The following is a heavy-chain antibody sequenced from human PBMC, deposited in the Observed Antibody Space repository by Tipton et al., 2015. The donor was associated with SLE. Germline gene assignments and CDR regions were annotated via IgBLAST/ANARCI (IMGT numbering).Heavy chain of an antibody. V-gene: IGHV4-59*11. Sequence: TLSLTCTVSGDSISSHYWSWIRQPPGKGLEWIGYIYYSGSTNYNPSLKSRVTISVDTSKNQFSLKLSSVTAADTAVYYCASSPPNQWLAYYFDYWGQGTLVTVSS. CDR2: IYYSGST. J-gene: IGHJ4*02. CDR1: GDSISSHY. CDR3: ASSPPNQWLAYYFDY. D-gene: IGHD6-19*01.